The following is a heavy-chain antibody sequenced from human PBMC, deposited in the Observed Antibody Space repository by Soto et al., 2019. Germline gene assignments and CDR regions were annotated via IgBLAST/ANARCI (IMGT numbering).Heavy chain of an antibody. CDR3: AKWPPSPKMGVTSH. D-gene: IGHD1-26*01. Sequence: EVQLLESGGGLVQPGGSLRLSCAASGFAFSSSAMAWVRQTPGKGLQWVSAITVAGGGTYYADSVKGRFTISRDNSKKTLYLQMNSLSAEDTALYFRAKWPPSPKMGVTSHWGQGTLVTVSS. CDR2: ITVAGGGT. V-gene: IGHV3-23*01. CDR1: GFAFSSSA. J-gene: IGHJ4*02.